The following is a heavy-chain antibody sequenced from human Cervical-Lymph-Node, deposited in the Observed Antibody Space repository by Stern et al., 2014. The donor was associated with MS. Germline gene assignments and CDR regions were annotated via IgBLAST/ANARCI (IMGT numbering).Heavy chain of an antibody. D-gene: IGHD1-26*01. V-gene: IGHV3-30*01. CDR1: GFTFSSYA. J-gene: IGHJ4*02. CDR3: AYDSGSYFFDY. CDR2: ISEDGGNK. Sequence: VQLEESGGGVVQPGRSLRLSCAASGFTFSSYAMHWVRQAPGKGLEWVAVISEDGGNKYYAESVKGRFTISRDNAKKTLYLQMNSLRAEDTAVYYCAYDSGSYFFDYWGQGTLVTVSS.